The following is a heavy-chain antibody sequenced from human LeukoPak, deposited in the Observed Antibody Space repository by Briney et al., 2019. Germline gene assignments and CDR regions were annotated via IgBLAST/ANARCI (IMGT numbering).Heavy chain of an antibody. J-gene: IGHJ6*03. CDR1: GGSISSYY. D-gene: IGHD1-26*01. CDR3: ARVSESGTYYYYMDV. Sequence: SETLSLTCTVSGGSISSYYWSWIRQPPGKGLEWIGYIHYSGSTNYNPSLKSRVTISLNTSKNQFSLRLSSITAADTAVYYCARVSESGTYYYYMDVWGKGTTVTVSS. V-gene: IGHV4-59*08. CDR2: IHYSGST.